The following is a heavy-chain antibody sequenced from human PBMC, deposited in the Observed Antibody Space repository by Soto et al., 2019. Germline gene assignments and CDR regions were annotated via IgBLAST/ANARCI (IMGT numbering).Heavy chain of an antibody. Sequence: GGSLRLSCAAAGFTFSSYGMHWGRQAPGKGLEWVAVIWYDGSNKYYADSVKGRFTISRDNSKNTLYLQMNSPRAEDTAVYYCARDSSSWFRYGMDVRGQGTTVIVSS. CDR1: GFTFSSYG. V-gene: IGHV3-33*01. CDR2: IWYDGSNK. J-gene: IGHJ6*02. D-gene: IGHD6-13*01. CDR3: ARDSSSWFRYGMDV.